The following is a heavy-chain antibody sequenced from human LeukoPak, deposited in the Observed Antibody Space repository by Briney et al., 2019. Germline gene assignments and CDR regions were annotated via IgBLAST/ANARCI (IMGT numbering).Heavy chain of an antibody. V-gene: IGHV1-69*04. J-gene: IGHJ4*02. CDR1: GGTFSSYA. CDR3: ARDTTYYYDSSGYERYYFDY. Sequence: ASVKVSCKASGGTFSSYAISWVRQAPGQGLEWMGRIIPILGIANYAQKFQGRVTITADKSTSTAYMGLSSLRSEDTAVYYCARDTTYYYDSSGYERYYFDYWGQGTLVTVSS. D-gene: IGHD3-22*01. CDR2: IIPILGIA.